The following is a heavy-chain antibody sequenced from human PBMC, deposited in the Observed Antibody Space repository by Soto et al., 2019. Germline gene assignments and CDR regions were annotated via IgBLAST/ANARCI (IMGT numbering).Heavy chain of an antibody. D-gene: IGHD6-19*01. Sequence: QVKLVQSGTEVKKPGASVKVSCKASGYTFSSYGISWVRQAPGQGLEWMGWISGYNGNTNYVEKFQGRITLTTDTSTNTASLELRSLRFDDTAVYYCMSDAGVWGQRLKDASSNGFDPWGPGTQVTVSS. CDR3: MSDAGVWGQRLKDASSNGFDP. V-gene: IGHV1-18*04. J-gene: IGHJ5*02. CDR1: GYTFSSYG. CDR2: ISGYNGNT.